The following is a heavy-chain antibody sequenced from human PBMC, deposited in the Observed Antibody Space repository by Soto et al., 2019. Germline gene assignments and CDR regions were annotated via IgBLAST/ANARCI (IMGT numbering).Heavy chain of an antibody. V-gene: IGHV5-51*01. CDR2: IYPGDSDT. J-gene: IGHJ4*02. Sequence: PGESLNISCNGSCYRFTIYLIGCVRQMTGKGLEWMGIIYPGDSDTRYSPSFQGQVTISADKSISTAYLQWSSLKASDTAMYYCERLGSLSLVPAASDYWGQGTLVTVSS. CDR1: CYRFTIYL. CDR3: ERLGSLSLVPAASDY. D-gene: IGHD2-2*01.